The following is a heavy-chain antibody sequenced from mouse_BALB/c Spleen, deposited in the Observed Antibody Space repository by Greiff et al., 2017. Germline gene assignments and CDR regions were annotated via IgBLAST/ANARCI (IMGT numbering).Heavy chain of an antibody. V-gene: IGHV5-9-4*01. CDR2: ISSGGSYT. J-gene: IGHJ4*01. CDR1: GFTFSSYA. CDR3: ARDHYGSSYAMDY. Sequence: EVQGVESGGGLVQPGESLKLSCAASGFTFSSYAMSWVRQSPEKRLEWVAEISSGGSYTYYPDTVTGRFTISRDNAKNTLYLEMSSLRSEDTAMYYCARDHYGSSYAMDYWGQGTSVTVSS. D-gene: IGHD1-1*01.